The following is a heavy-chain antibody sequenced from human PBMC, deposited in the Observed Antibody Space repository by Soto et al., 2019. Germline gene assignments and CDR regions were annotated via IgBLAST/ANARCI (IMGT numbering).Heavy chain of an antibody. D-gene: IGHD6-19*01. V-gene: IGHV3-11*01. CDR2: ISSSGSTI. Sequence: PGGSLRLSCAASGFTFSDYYMSWIRQAPGKGLEWVSYISSSGSTIYYADSVKGRFTISRDNAKNSLYLQMNSLRAEDTVVYYCARGGYSSGWSDMSELYDPWGQGTLVTVSS. CDR3: ARGGYSSGWSDMSELYDP. J-gene: IGHJ5*02. CDR1: GFTFSDYY.